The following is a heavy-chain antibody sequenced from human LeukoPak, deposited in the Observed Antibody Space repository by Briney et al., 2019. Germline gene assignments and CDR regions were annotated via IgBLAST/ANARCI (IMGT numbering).Heavy chain of an antibody. J-gene: IGHJ4*02. CDR2: IYSSGST. CDR3: ARASVLLSADF. V-gene: IGHV4-59*01. Sequence: SETLSLTCTVSGGSISSYYWSWIRQPPGKGLGWIGYIYSSGSTNYNPSLKSRVTISVDTSKNQFSLRLTSVTAADTAVYYCARASVLLSADFWGQGTLVTVSS. D-gene: IGHD3-10*01. CDR1: GGSISSYY.